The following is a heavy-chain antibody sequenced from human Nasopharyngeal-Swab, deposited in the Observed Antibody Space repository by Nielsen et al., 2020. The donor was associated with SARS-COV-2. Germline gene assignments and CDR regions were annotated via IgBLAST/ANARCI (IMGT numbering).Heavy chain of an antibody. J-gene: IGHJ4*02. CDR2: ISYDGSNK. D-gene: IGHD6-19*01. V-gene: IGHV3-30*03. CDR1: GFTFSSYG. CDR3: AREGGIAVIDY. Sequence: GGSLRLSCAASGFTFSSYGLHWVRQAPGKGLEWVAVISYDGSNKYYADSVKGRFTISRDNSKNTLYLQMNSLRAEDTAVYYCAREGGIAVIDYWGQGTLATVSS.